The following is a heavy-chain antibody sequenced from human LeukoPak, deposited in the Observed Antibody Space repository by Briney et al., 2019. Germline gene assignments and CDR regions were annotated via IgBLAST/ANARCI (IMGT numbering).Heavy chain of an antibody. CDR2: MNPNSGNT. V-gene: IGHV1-8*01. D-gene: IGHD3-10*01. J-gene: IGHJ5*02. CDR3: ARGRSWFGEPAGNWFDP. Sequence: GASVKVSCKASGYTFTSYDINWVRQATGQGLEWMGWMNPNSGNTGYAQKFQGRVTMTRNTSISTAYMELSSLRSEDTAVYYCARGRSWFGEPAGNWFDPWGQGTLVTVSS. CDR1: GYTFTSYD.